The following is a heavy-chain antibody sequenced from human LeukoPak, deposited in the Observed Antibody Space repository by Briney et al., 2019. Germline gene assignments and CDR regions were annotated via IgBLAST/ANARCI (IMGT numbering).Heavy chain of an antibody. CDR3: AKVISGLATMLPFDY. J-gene: IGHJ4*02. CDR1: GFTFSGSA. V-gene: IGHV3-73*01. D-gene: IGHD5-24*01. Sequence: GGSLRLSCAASGFTFSGSAMHWVRQASGKGLEWVGRIRSKANSYATAYAASVKGRFTISRDDSKNTAYLQMNSLKTEDTAVYYCAKVISGLATMLPFDYWGQGTPVTVSS. CDR2: IRSKANSYAT.